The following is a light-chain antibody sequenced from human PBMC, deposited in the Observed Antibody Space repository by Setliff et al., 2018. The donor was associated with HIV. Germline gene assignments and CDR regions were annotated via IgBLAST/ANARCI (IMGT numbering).Light chain of an antibody. CDR3: SSYGRNSLYV. CDR2: DVT. CDR1: SSDIGTFTF. Sequence: QSALSRPASVSGSPGQSITISCTGTSSDIGTFTFVSWYQQYPGKAPKLLIYDVTERPSGISARFSGFKSGNTASLTISGLQAEDEADYYCSSYGRNSLYVFGSGTKVTVL. V-gene: IGLV2-14*03. J-gene: IGLJ1*01.